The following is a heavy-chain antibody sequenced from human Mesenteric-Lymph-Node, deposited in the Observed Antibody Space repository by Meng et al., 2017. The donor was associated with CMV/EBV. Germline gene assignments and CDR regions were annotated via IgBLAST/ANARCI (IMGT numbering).Heavy chain of an antibody. V-gene: IGHV3-30*02. Sequence: MHWVRQAPGKGLEWVGFIRYDGTNKYYAKSVKGRFTISRDNSKNTLYLQMNSLRAEDSALYYCAKEGYCTSTTCPTNSNYYYYGMDVWGQGTTVTVSS. CDR2: IRYDGTNK. J-gene: IGHJ6*01. CDR3: AKEGYCTSTTCPTNSNYYYYGMDV. D-gene: IGHD2-2*01.